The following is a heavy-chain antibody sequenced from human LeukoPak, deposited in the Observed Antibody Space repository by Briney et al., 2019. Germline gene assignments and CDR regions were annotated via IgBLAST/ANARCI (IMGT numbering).Heavy chain of an antibody. J-gene: IGHJ5*02. Sequence: GGSLRLSCCASRYTFNPYEMNGVRQAPGKGLECISYISSSGTSIYYADSVKGRFTISRDNAKNSLYLQMNGLRCGAMRVYYCARGGNWFDPWGQGTLVTVSS. CDR2: ISSSGTSI. D-gene: IGHD1-26*01. V-gene: IGHV3-48*03. CDR1: RYTFNPYE. CDR3: ARGGNWFDP.